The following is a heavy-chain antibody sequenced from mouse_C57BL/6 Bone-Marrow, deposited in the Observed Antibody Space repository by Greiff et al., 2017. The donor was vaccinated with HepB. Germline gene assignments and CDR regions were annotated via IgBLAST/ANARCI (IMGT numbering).Heavy chain of an antibody. D-gene: IGHD2-2*01. CDR3: ARHGYDPYYYAMDY. J-gene: IGHJ4*01. CDR2: INSDGGST. Sequence: DVKLQESGGGLVQPGESLKLSCESNEYEFPSHDMSWVRKTPEKRLELVAAINSDGGSTYYPDTMERRFIISRDNTKKTLYLQMSSLRSEDTALYYCARHGYDPYYYAMDYWRQGTSVPASS. CDR1: EYEFPSHD. V-gene: IGHV5-2*01.